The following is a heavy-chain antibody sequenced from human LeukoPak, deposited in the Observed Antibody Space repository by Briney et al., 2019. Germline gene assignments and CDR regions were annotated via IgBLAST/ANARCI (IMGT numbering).Heavy chain of an antibody. CDR2: INPKSGGT. Sequence: GASVKVSCNASGYSFTDKYLHWVRQAPGQGLEWMGWINPKSGGTNYAQKFQGRVTMTTDTSMTTAHMEVSRLTSDDTAVYYCARAGGRSWFDPWGPGTLVTVSS. V-gene: IGHV1-2*02. CDR3: ARAGGRSWFDP. J-gene: IGHJ5*02. CDR1: GYSFTDKY.